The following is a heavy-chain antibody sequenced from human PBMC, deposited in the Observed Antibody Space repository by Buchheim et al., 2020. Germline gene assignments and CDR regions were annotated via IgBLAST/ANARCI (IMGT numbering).Heavy chain of an antibody. V-gene: IGHV3-23*01. D-gene: IGHD6-19*01. J-gene: IGHJ4*02. Sequence: EVQLLESGGGLVQPGGSLRLSCAASGFTFSSYGMSWVRQAPGKGLEWVSGISNNGGSTYYGDSVKGRFTISRDNSKTTLSLQMNSLRAEDTAVYYCATRSHPPSGWSYYFDYWGQGTL. CDR3: ATRSHPPSGWSYYFDY. CDR1: GFTFSSYG. CDR2: ISNNGGST.